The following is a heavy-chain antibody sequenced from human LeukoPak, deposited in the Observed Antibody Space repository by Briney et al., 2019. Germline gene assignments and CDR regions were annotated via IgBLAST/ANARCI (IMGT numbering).Heavy chain of an antibody. D-gene: IGHD3-22*01. CDR3: ARGTMIVAEAFDY. V-gene: IGHV1-69*04. J-gene: IGHJ4*02. CDR1: GGTFSSYA. CDR2: IIPILGIA. Sequence: ASVEVSCKASGGTFSSYAISWVRQAPGQGLEWMGRIIPILGIANYAQKFQGRVTITADKSTSTAYMELSSLRSEDTAVYYCARGTMIVAEAFDYWGQGTLVTVSS.